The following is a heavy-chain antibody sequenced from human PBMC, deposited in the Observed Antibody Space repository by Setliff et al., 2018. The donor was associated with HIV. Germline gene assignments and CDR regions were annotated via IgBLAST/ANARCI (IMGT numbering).Heavy chain of an antibody. CDR2: IYSGGST. Sequence: GGSLRLSCAASGFPVSNNYVTWVRQAPGKGLEWVSVIYSGGSTYYADSVKGRFTISRDNSKNTLYLQMSSLRAEDTAVYYCARGVVVAATGDAFDIWGQGTMVTVS. CDR1: GFPVSNNY. J-gene: IGHJ3*02. V-gene: IGHV3-53*01. D-gene: IGHD2-15*01. CDR3: ARGVVVAATGDAFDI.